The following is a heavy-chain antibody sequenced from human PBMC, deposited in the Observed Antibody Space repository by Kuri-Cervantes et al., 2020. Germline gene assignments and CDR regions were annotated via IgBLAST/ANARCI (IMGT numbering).Heavy chain of an antibody. CDR1: GFTFSSYA. J-gene: IGHJ4*02. V-gene: IGHV3-30-3*01. D-gene: IGHD3-22*01. Sequence: GESLKISCAASGFTFSSYAMHWVRQAPGKGLEWVAVISYDGSNKYYADSVKGRFTISRDNSKNTLYLQMNSLRAEDTAVYYCARDWDSRGAFDYWGQGTLVTVSS. CDR2: ISYDGSNK. CDR3: ARDWDSRGAFDY.